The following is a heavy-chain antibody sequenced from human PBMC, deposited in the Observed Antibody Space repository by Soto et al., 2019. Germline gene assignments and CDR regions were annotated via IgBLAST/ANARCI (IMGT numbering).Heavy chain of an antibody. CDR1: GFTFDDYA. J-gene: IGHJ3*02. V-gene: IGHV3-9*01. D-gene: IGHD3-22*01. Sequence: LRLSCAASGFTFDDYAMHWVRQAPGKGLEWVSGISWNSGSIGYADSVKGRFTISRDNAKNSLYLQMNSLRAEDTALYYCAKARMIVVVSDAFDIWGQGTMVTVSS. CDR3: AKARMIVVVSDAFDI. CDR2: ISWNSGSI.